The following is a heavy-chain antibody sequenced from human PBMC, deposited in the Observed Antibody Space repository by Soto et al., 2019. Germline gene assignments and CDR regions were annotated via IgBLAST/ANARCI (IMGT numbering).Heavy chain of an antibody. CDR3: ARRAHMSRLFETFSYYYYGMDV. CDR1: GYSFTSYW. V-gene: IGHV5-10-1*01. D-gene: IGHD3-16*01. CDR2: IDPIDSYT. Sequence: GESLKISCKGSGYSFTSYWISWVRQMPGKGLEWMGRIDPIDSYTNYSPSFQGHVTISADKSISTAYLQWSSLKASDTAMYYCARRAHMSRLFETFSYYYYGMDVWCQGTTVTVFS. J-gene: IGHJ6*02.